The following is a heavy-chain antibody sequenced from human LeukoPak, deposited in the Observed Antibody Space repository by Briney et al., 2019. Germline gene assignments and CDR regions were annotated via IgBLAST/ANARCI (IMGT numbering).Heavy chain of an antibody. V-gene: IGHV3-7*01. CDR3: ARDGYSYGNDY. Sequence: GGSLRLSCAASGFTFISYWMSWVRQAPGKGLEWVANIKQDGSEKYYVDSVKGRFTISRDNAKNSLYLQMNSLRAEDTAVYYCARDGYSYGNDYWGQGTLVTVSS. J-gene: IGHJ4*02. D-gene: IGHD5-18*01. CDR2: IKQDGSEK. CDR1: GFTFISYW.